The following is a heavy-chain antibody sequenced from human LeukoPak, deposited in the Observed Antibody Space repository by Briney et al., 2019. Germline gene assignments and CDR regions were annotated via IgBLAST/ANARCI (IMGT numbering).Heavy chain of an antibody. CDR1: GFTFSTYG. Sequence: GGSLRLSCEASGFTFSTYGMHWVRQAPGKGLEWVAVISYDGSNKYYADSVKGRFTIFRDNSKNTLYLQMNSLRAEDTAVYYCAKVEDSSGYYFDYWGQGTLVTVSS. D-gene: IGHD3-22*01. J-gene: IGHJ4*02. CDR3: AKVEDSSGYYFDY. CDR2: ISYDGSNK. V-gene: IGHV3-30*18.